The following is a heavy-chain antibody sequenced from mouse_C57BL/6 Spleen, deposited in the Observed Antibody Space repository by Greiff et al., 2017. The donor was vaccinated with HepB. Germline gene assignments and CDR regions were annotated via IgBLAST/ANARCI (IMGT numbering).Heavy chain of an antibody. CDR3: AGALSPYYYAMDY. CDR2: IDPEDGET. V-gene: IGHV14-2*01. J-gene: IGHJ4*01. Sequence: EVKLVESGAELVKPGASVKLSCTASGFNIKDYYMHWVKQRTEQGLEWIGRIDPEDGETKYAPKFQGKATITADTSSNTAYLQLSSLTSEDNAVYYCAGALSPYYYAMDYWGQGTSVTVSS. CDR1: GFNIKDYY.